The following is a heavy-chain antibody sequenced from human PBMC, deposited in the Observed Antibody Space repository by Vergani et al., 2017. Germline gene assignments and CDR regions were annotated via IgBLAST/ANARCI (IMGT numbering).Heavy chain of an antibody. D-gene: IGHD3-10*01. Sequence: VQLVESGGGLVQPGRSLRLSCAASGFTFDDYAMHWVRQAPGKGLEWIGYIYTSGSTNYNPSLKSRVTISVDTSKNQFSLKLSSVTAADTAVYYCARSAIWFGESRGYYYGMDVWGQGTTVTVSS. CDR3: ARSAIWFGESRGYYYGMDV. V-gene: IGHV4-4*09. CDR2: IYTSGST. J-gene: IGHJ6*02. CDR1: GFTFDDYA.